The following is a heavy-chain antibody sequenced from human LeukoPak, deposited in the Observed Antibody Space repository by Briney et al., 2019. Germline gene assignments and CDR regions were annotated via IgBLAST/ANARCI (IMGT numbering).Heavy chain of an antibody. Sequence: GGSPRLSCAASGFTFSSYSMNWVRQAPGNGLEWVSYISSSSSTIYYADSVKGRFTISRDNAKNSLYLQMNSLRDEDTAVYYCATDPGSSWKADYWGQGTLVTVSS. CDR3: ATDPGSSWKADY. V-gene: IGHV3-48*02. CDR2: ISSSSSTI. D-gene: IGHD6-13*01. J-gene: IGHJ4*02. CDR1: GFTFSSYS.